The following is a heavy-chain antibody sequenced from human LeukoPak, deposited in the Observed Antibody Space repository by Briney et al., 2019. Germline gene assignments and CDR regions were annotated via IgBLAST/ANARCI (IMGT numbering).Heavy chain of an antibody. CDR2: INPSGGST. Sequence: ASVKVSCKASGYTFTSYYMHRVRQAPGQGLEWMGIINPSGGSTSYAQRFQGRVTMTRDMSTSTVYMELSSLRSADTAVYYCASEYKYDSSGANAFDIWGQGTMVTVSS. J-gene: IGHJ3*02. V-gene: IGHV1-46*01. CDR1: GYTFTSYY. CDR3: ASEYKYDSSGANAFDI. D-gene: IGHD3-22*01.